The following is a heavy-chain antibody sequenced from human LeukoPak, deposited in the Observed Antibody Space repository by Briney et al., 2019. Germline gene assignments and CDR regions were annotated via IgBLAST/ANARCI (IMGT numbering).Heavy chain of an antibody. CDR3: ACVVRGAFDI. Sequence: GAAVKVSCKASRFTFTSYYMHWVRQAPGQGLEWMGIINPSGGSTSYPQKFQGRVTMTRDTSTSTVYMELSSLRSEDTAVYYCACVVRGAFDIWGQGTLVTVSS. J-gene: IGHJ3*02. V-gene: IGHV1-46*03. CDR2: INPSGGST. CDR1: RFTFTSYY. D-gene: IGHD2-21*01.